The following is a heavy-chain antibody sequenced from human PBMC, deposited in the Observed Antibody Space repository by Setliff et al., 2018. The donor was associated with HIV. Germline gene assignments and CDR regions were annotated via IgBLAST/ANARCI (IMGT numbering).Heavy chain of an antibody. Sequence: SETLSLTCTVSGGSISNSSYYWGWIRQPPGKGLEWIGSIYYSGSTYYNPSLKSRVTISVDTSKNQFSLKLSSVTAADSAVYYCATYADRESNRFDPWGQGILVTVSS. CDR1: GGSISNSSYY. J-gene: IGHJ5*02. V-gene: IGHV4-39*07. CDR2: IYYSGST. CDR3: ATYADRESNRFDP. D-gene: IGHD3-10*01.